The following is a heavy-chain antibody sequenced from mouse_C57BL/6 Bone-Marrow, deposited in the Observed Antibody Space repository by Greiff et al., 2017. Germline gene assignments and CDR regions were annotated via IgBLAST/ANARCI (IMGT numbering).Heavy chain of an antibody. CDR3: ARHITTVHYYAMDY. D-gene: IGHD1-1*01. V-gene: IGHV2-2*01. J-gene: IGHJ4*01. Sequence: QVQLQQSGPGLVQPSQSLSITCTVSGFSLTSYGVHWVRQSPGKGLEWLGVLWSGGSTGYNAAVISRLSISKDNSKSPVFFKMNRLQADDTAIYYCARHITTVHYYAMDYWGQGASVTVSS. CDR1: GFSLTSYG. CDR2: LWSGGST.